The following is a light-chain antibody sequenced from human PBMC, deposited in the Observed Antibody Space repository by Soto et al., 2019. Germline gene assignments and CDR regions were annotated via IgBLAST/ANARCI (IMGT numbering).Light chain of an antibody. CDR2: KAS. CDR1: QRIANW. CDR3: QQYSTYRT. J-gene: IGKJ1*01. Sequence: DIQMTQSPSTLSASVGDRVTITCRASQRIANWVAWYQQKPGKAPSLLMYKASTLQTGVPSRFSGSGAGTEFTLPINGLQSDDFATYYCQQYSTYRTFGQGTKVEV. V-gene: IGKV1-5*03.